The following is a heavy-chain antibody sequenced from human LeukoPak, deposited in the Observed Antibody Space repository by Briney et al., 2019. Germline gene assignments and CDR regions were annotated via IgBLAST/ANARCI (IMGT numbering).Heavy chain of an antibody. CDR2: ISSSGSTI. CDR3: ARDSRGSYPDY. V-gene: IGHV3-48*03. Sequence: GGSLRLSCAASGFTFSSYEMNWVRQAPGKGLEWVSYISSSGSTIYYADSVKGRFTISRDNAKNSLYLQMNSLRAEDTAVYYCARDSRGSYPDYWGQGTLVTVSS. D-gene: IGHD1-26*01. CDR1: GFTFSSYE. J-gene: IGHJ4*02.